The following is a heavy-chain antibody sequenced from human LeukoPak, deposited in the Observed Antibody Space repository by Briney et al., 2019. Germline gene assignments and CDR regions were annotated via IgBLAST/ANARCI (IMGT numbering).Heavy chain of an antibody. CDR2: INPSGGST. D-gene: IGHD4-17*01. V-gene: IGHV1-46*01. CDR3: ARVGYGDRIDY. J-gene: IGHJ4*02. Sequence: ASVKVSCKASGYTFIRYYMHWVRQAPGQGLEWMGIINPSGGSTSYAQKFQGRVTMTRDTSTSTVYMELSRLRSEDTAVYYCARVGYGDRIDYWGQGTLVSVSS. CDR1: GYTFIRYY.